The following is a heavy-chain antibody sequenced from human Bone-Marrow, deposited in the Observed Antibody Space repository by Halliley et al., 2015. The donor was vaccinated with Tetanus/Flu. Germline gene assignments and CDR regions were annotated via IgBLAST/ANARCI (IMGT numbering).Heavy chain of an antibody. J-gene: IGHJ5*02. CDR3: AAAPNLNFLDL. D-gene: IGHD1-1*01. CDR2: IPYSGAT. V-gene: IGHV4-59*01. Sequence: GVGGIARIPYSGATNYHPPLNGRVSLSMDTSKNQFSLKLSPLTTADTAVYYCAAAPNLNFLDLWGQGTLVSVSS.